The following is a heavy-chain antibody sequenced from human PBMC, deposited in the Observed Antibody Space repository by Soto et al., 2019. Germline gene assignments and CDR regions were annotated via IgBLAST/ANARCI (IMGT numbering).Heavy chain of an antibody. CDR3: AKDVQVRLYYASGDAFDI. Sequence: QPGGSLRLSCAASGFTFSSYAMSWVRQAPGKGLEWASSISVSGDSTYYTDSVKGRFTISRDNSRNTLYLQMNRLRAEDTAVYYCAKDVQVRLYYASGDAFDIWGQGTMVTVSS. J-gene: IGHJ3*02. CDR1: GFTFSSYA. D-gene: IGHD3-10*01. V-gene: IGHV3-23*01. CDR2: ISVSGDST.